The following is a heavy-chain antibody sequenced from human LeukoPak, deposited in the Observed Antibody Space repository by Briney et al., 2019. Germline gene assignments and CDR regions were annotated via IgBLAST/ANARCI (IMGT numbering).Heavy chain of an antibody. CDR3: ARLHSSGCLDY. CDR1: GGSISSGGYC. D-gene: IGHD6-19*01. CDR2: IYTSGRT. Sequence: SETLSLTCTVSGGSISSGGYCWSWIRQHPGKGLEWIGYIYTSGRTNYNPSLKSRVTISVDTSKNQFSLKLSSVTAADTAVCYCARLHSSGCLDYWGQGTLVTVSS. J-gene: IGHJ4*02. V-gene: IGHV4-61*08.